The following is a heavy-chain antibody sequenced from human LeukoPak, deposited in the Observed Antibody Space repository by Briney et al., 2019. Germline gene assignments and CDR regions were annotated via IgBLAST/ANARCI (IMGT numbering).Heavy chain of an antibody. CDR3: ARGRFTYYDYVWGSYSVNYFDY. CDR1: GGSISSYY. V-gene: IGHV4-59*12. CDR2: IYYSGST. Sequence: SETLSLTCTVSGGSISSYYWSWIRQPPGKGLEWIGYIYYSGSTNYNPSLKSRVTISVDTSKNQFSLKLSSVTAADTAVYYCARGRFTYYDYVWGSYSVNYFDYWGQGTLVTVSS. J-gene: IGHJ4*02. D-gene: IGHD3-16*01.